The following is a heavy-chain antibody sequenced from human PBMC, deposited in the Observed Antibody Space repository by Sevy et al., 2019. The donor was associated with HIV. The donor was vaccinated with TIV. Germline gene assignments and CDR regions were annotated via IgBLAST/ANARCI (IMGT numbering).Heavy chain of an antibody. D-gene: IGHD2-15*01. CDR3: ASGYCSGGRCYSLEY. J-gene: IGHJ4*02. CDR1: GYTFTSYR. CDR2: ISAHNGDT. Sequence: ASVKVSCKASGYTFTSYRIYWVRQAPGQGLESMGWISAHNGDTNYAQKFQGRVTMITDTSTTTAYMDLRSLRSDDTALYYCASGYCSGGRCYSLEYWGQGTLVTVSS. V-gene: IGHV1-18*01.